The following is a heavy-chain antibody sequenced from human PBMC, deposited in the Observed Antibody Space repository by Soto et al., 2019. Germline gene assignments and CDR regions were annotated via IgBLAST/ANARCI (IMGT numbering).Heavy chain of an antibody. J-gene: IGHJ6*01. Sequence: GRSLRLCCAASGFTPRHAGMNWVRQALGKGLEWVGRIKSKTDGGTTDYEAPVKGRFTISRDDSKNTLYLQMNSLKTEDTAVYYCITVWIAAAGKLYDYYCYGMDVSRQGTTVTVSS. D-gene: IGHD6-13*01. CDR1: GFTPRHAG. CDR2: IKSKTDGGTT. CDR3: ITVWIAAAGKLYDYYCYGMDV. V-gene: IGHV3-15*07.